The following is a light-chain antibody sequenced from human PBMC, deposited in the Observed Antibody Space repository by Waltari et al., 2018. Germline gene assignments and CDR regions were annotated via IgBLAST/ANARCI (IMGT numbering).Light chain of an antibody. CDR2: DVS. CDR3: SSYTSSSTLGGVV. V-gene: IGLV2-14*03. J-gene: IGLJ2*01. Sequence: QSALTQPASVSGSPGQSITISCTGTSSDVGGYNYVSWYQQHPGKAPKLRIYDVSNRPSGVSNRFSGSKSGNTASLTISELQAEDEADYYCSSYTSSSTLGGVVFGGGTKLTVL. CDR1: SSDVGGYNY.